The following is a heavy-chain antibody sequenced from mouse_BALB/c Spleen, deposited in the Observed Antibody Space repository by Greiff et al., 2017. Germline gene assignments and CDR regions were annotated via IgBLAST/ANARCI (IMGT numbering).Heavy chain of an antibody. CDR3: ARHEGGKWYFDV. V-gene: IGHV5-6*01. J-gene: IGHJ1*01. CDR1: GFTFSSYG. D-gene: IGHD2-1*01. Sequence: EVMLVESGGDLVKPGGSLKLSCAASGFTFSSYGMSWVRQTPDKRLEWVATISSGGSYTYYPDSVKGRFTISRDNAKNTLYLQMSSLKSEDTAMYYCARHEGGKWYFDVWGAGTTVTVSS. CDR2: ISSGGSYT.